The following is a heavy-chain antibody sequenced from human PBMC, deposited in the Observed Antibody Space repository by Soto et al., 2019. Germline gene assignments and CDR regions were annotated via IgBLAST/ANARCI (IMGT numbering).Heavy chain of an antibody. D-gene: IGHD3-22*01. CDR1: GFTVSSNY. CDR2: INSGGST. J-gene: IGHJ4*02. Sequence: PGGSLRLSCAASGFTVSSNYMSWVRQAPGKGLEWVSVINSGGSTYYADSVKGRFTISRDNSKNTLYLQMNSLRAEDTAVYYCARDPGRYYDSSGYLSWGQGTLVTVSS. V-gene: IGHV3-53*01. CDR3: ARDPGRYYDSSGYLS.